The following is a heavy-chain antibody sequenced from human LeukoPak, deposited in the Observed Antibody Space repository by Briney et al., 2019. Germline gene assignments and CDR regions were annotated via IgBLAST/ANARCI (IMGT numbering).Heavy chain of an antibody. J-gene: IGHJ3*02. CDR3: ARANSGSYLGDAFDI. Sequence: ASVKVSCKASGYTFTGYYMHWVRQAPGQGLEWMGWINPNSGGTNYAQKFQGWVTMTRDTSISTAYMELSRLRSDDTAVYYCARANSGSYLGDAFDIWGQGTMVTVS. D-gene: IGHD1-26*01. V-gene: IGHV1-2*04. CDR1: GYTFTGYY. CDR2: INPNSGGT.